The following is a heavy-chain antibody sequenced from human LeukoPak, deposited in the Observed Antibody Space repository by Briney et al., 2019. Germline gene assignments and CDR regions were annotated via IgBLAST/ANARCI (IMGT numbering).Heavy chain of an antibody. Sequence: SETLSLTCTVSGGSISSYYWSWIRQPPGKGLEWIGYIYYSGSTNYNPSLKSRVTISVDTSKKQFSLKLSAATAADTAVYYCARGYVFWSGFWDYWGQGTLVTVSS. CDR2: IYYSGST. J-gene: IGHJ4*02. V-gene: IGHV4-59*01. CDR3: ARGYVFWSGFWDY. CDR1: GGSISSYY. D-gene: IGHD3-3*01.